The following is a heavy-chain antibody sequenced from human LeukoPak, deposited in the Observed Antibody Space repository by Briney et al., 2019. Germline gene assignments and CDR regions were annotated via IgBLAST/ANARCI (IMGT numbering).Heavy chain of an antibody. CDR2: IKSKTDGGTT. Sequence: PGGSLRLSCAASGFTFSNAWMSWVRQAPGKGLEWVGRIKSKTDGGTTDYAAPVKGRFTISRDDSKNTLYLQMNSLKTEDTAVYYCTTDLVVRGVIITDYWGQGTLVTVSS. D-gene: IGHD3-10*01. CDR3: TTDLVVRGVIITDY. V-gene: IGHV3-15*01. J-gene: IGHJ4*02. CDR1: GFTFSNAW.